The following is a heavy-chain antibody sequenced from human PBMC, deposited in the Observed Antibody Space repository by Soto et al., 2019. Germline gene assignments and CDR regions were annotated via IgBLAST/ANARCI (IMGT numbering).Heavy chain of an antibody. CDR2: IYWDDDK. V-gene: IGHV2-5*02. CDR1: GFSLSTAGVG. J-gene: IGHJ4*02. CDR3: AHLLTAVGYFDS. Sequence: QITLRESGPTLVKPTQTLTLTCTFSGFSLSTAGVGVGWIRQPPGKALEWLALIYWDDDKRYSPSLKSRLTITKATSKNQVVLTMTNMDPVDADTYYCAHLLTAVGYFDSWGQGTLVTVSS. D-gene: IGHD4-17*01.